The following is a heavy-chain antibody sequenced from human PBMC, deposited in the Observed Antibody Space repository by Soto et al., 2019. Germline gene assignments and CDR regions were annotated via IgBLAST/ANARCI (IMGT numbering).Heavy chain of an antibody. V-gene: IGHV4-31*03. Sequence: QVQLQESGPGLVKPSQTLSLTCTVSGGSISSGGYYWSWIRQHPGKGLEWIGHISYSGRTYYNSPLESRVSIAVDTSKNQCSLTLSSVSAADTAIYYWAREYNRSPVGWFDPWGQGPVVTVSS. CDR3: AREYNRSPVGWFDP. J-gene: IGHJ5*02. CDR2: ISYSGRT. CDR1: GGSISSGGYY. D-gene: IGHD1-20*01.